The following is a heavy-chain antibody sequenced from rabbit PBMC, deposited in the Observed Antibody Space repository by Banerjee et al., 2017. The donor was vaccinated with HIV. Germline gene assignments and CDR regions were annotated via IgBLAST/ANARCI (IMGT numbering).Heavy chain of an antibody. Sequence: QEQLEESGGGLVQPEGSLTLTCTASGFTISSSYWICWVRQAPGKGLEWIACIYTGSGSTYYANWAKGRFTISKTSSTTATLQMTSLTAADTATYFCAAPGGVGYDLWGPGTLVT. CDR1: GFTISSSYW. CDR3: AAPGGVGYDL. CDR2: IYTGSGST. J-gene: IGHJ4*01. D-gene: IGHD6-1*01. V-gene: IGHV1S45*01.